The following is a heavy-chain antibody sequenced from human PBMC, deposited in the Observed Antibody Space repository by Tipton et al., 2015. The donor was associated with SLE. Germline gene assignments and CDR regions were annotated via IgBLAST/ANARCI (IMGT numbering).Heavy chain of an antibody. CDR3: ARQRTIGGKDYGMDV. CDR1: GGSISRYY. Sequence: TLSLTCTVSGGSISRYYWSWIRQPPGRGLEWIGYMHYRGDTNYNPSLKSRVTISVDTSKIHFSLNLSSVTAADTAVYYCARQRTIGGKDYGMDVWGQVTTVTVSS. D-gene: IGHD3-16*01. V-gene: IGHV4-59*08. CDR2: MHYRGDT. J-gene: IGHJ6*02.